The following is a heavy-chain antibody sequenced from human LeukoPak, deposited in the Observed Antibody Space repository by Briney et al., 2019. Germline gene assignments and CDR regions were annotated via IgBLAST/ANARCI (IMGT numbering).Heavy chain of an antibody. J-gene: IGHJ6*02. CDR2: ISSSGSTI. CDR3: AGGVLRYFDWLPQDYYYYGMDV. V-gene: IGHV3-11*01. D-gene: IGHD3-9*01. Sequence: GGSLRLSCAASGFTFSDYYMSWIRQAPGKGLEWVSYISSSGSTIYYADSVKGRFTISRDNAKNSLYLQMNSLRAEDKAVYYCAGGVLRYFDWLPQDYYYYGMDVWGQGTTVTVSS. CDR1: GFTFSDYY.